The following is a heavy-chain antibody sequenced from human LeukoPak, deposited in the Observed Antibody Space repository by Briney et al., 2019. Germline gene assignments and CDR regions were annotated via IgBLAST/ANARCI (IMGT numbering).Heavy chain of an antibody. Sequence: NPGGSLRLSCAASGFTISTYGMHWVRQAPGKGLEWVALISYDGSDKYYADSVKGRFTISRDNSKNTLYLQMNSLRAEDTAVYYCARGGSAYGGSEYFQDWGQGTLVTVSS. D-gene: IGHD4-23*01. CDR2: ISYDGSDK. V-gene: IGHV3-30*03. CDR1: GFTISTYG. J-gene: IGHJ1*01. CDR3: ARGGSAYGGSEYFQD.